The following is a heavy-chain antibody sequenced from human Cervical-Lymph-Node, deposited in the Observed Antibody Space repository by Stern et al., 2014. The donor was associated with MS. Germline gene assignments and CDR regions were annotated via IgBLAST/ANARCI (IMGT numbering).Heavy chain of an antibody. CDR2: INPSGDSA. D-gene: IGHD3/OR15-3a*01. V-gene: IGHV1-46*01. CDR1: GYTFTSHY. CDR3: ASGTGSKRPTGNY. J-gene: IGHJ4*02. Sequence: VQLVEYGAEVKKPGASVKGSCKASGYTFTSHYMHWVRQAPGQGLEWVGIINPSGDSASYAQNVQGRVTITRDTSTSTVYMELSSLRSEDTAVYYCASGTGSKRPTGNYWGQGTLVTVSS.